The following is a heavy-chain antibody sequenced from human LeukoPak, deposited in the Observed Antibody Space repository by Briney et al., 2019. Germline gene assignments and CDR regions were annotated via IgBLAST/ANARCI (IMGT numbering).Heavy chain of an antibody. D-gene: IGHD3-9*01. CDR3: ARGRMYYDILTGYYPPFVY. CDR2: INHSGST. J-gene: IGHJ4*02. Sequence: SETLSLTCAVYGGSFSGYYWSWIRQPPGKGLEWIGEINHSGSTNYNPSLKSRVTISVDTSKNQFSLKLSSVTAADTAVYYCARGRMYYDILTGYYPPFVYWGQGTLVTVSS. CDR1: GGSFSGYY. V-gene: IGHV4-34*01.